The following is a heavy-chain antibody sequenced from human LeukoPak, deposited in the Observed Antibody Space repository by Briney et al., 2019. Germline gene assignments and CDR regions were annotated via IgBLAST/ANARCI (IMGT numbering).Heavy chain of an antibody. Sequence: SGGSLRLSCAASGFTFSDYYMSWIRQAPGKGLEWVSYISSSGSTIYYADSVKGRFTISRDNAKNSLYLQMNSLRAEDTAVYYCAREGAADYYYYMDDWGKGTTVTVSS. J-gene: IGHJ6*03. CDR3: AREGAADYYYYMDD. CDR2: ISSSGSTI. V-gene: IGHV3-11*01. CDR1: GFTFSDYY. D-gene: IGHD3-16*01.